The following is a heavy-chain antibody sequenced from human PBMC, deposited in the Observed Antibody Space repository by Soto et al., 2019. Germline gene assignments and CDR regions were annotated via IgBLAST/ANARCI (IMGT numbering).Heavy chain of an antibody. CDR2: ISSGVGTT. CDR3: AKSRSDDSSGRNFDY. CDR1: GFTFSNYA. J-gene: IGHJ4*01. Sequence: EVQLLESGGGLVQPGGSLRLSCAASGFTFSNYAMTWVRQTPGKGLEWVSTISSGVGTTYYADSVKGRFTMSRDNSKNTLYLQMNRLRAEDTALYFCAKSRSDDSSGRNFDYWGQGTLVSVSS. D-gene: IGHD3-22*01. V-gene: IGHV3-23*01.